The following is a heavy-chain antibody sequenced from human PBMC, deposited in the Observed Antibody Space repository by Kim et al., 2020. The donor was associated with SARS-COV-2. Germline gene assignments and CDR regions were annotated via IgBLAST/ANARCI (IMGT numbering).Heavy chain of an antibody. D-gene: IGHD3-22*01. CDR2: IIPIFGTA. CDR1: GGTFSSYA. Sequence: SVKVSCKASGGTFSSYAISWVRQAPGQGLEWMGGIIPIFGTANYAQKFQGRVTITADESTSTAYMELSSLRSEDTAVYYCARVFYYDSSGYSSWYFDLWGRGTLVTVSS. V-gene: IGHV1-69*13. CDR3: ARVFYYDSSGYSSWYFDL. J-gene: IGHJ2*01.